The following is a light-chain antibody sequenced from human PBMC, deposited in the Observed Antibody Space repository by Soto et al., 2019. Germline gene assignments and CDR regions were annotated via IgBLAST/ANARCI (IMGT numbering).Light chain of an antibody. CDR1: QDINSR. J-gene: IGKJ5*01. CDR2: GAS. Sequence: DIQMTQSPSSLSASXXDRVXITCLASQDINSRLTWYQQTRGKVPKXXIYGASNLESGVPSRFSGRGSGTDFTLTISGLLPEDFAAYHCQQLNTLPFTFGPGTRLDIK. V-gene: IGKV1-9*01. CDR3: QQLNTLPFT.